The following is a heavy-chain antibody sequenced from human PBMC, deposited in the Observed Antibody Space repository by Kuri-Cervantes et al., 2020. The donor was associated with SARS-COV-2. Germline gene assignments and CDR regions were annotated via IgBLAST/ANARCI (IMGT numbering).Heavy chain of an antibody. J-gene: IGHJ5*01. CDR3: AKGLTPTPPTRYYDS. Sequence: GESLKISCAASGFSFSNYAMTWVRQAPGKGLEWVSVINFNGRDTFYADSVKGRFTISRDNSKDTVYLQLHSPRAEDTAIYFCAKGLTPTPPTRYYDSWGPGTLVTVSS. V-gene: IGHV3-23*05. D-gene: IGHD2-15*01. CDR1: GFSFSNYA. CDR2: INFNGRDT.